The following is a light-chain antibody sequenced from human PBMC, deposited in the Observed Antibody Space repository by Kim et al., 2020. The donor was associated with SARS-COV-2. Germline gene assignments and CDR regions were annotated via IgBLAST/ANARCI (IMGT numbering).Light chain of an antibody. CDR1: KLGDKY. CDR2: DDT. V-gene: IGLV3-1*01. CDR3: QSWDSSIVV. J-gene: IGLJ2*01. Sequence: VSPGQTANITCSGEKLGDKYACWYQQRPGQSPVVVIYDDTRRPSGIPERFSGSKSGDTVTLAISGTQAMDEADYYCQSWDSSIVVFGGGTQLTVL.